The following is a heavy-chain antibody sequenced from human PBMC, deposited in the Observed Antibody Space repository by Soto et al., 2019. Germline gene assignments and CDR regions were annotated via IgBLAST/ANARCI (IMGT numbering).Heavy chain of an antibody. J-gene: IGHJ6*02. CDR3: ARRGIQLWLRDYYYGMDV. V-gene: IGHV4-39*01. CDR1: GGSISSSSYY. CDR2: IYYSGST. D-gene: IGHD5-18*01. Sequence: SETLSLTCTVSGGSISSSSYYWGWIRQPPGKGLEWIGSIYYSGSTYYNPSLKSRVTISVDTSKNHFSLKLSSVTAADTAVYYCARRGIQLWLRDYYYGMDVWGQGTTVTVSS.